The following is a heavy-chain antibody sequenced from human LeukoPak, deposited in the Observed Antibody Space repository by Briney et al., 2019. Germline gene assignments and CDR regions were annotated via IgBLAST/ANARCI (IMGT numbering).Heavy chain of an antibody. CDR3: ARDQPTYYYDSSGYPPFDY. Sequence: SQTLSLTCTVSGGSISSGGYYWSWIRQHPGKGLEWIGYIYYSGSTYYNPSLKSRVTISVDTSKNQFSLKLSSVTAADTAVYYCARDQPTYYYDSSGYPPFDYWGQGTLVTVSS. V-gene: IGHV4-31*03. CDR1: GGSISSGGYY. D-gene: IGHD3-22*01. J-gene: IGHJ4*02. CDR2: IYYSGST.